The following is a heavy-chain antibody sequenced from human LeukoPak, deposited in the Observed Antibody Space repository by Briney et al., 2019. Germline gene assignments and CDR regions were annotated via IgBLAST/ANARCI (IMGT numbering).Heavy chain of an antibody. CDR2: IKEDGSEK. D-gene: IGHD2-21*02. J-gene: IGHJ4*02. Sequence: PGGSLRLSCAVSGFTFTRYYMSWVRQAPGKGLEWVANIKEDGSEKYYVESMKGRFTVSRDNAKNSLYLQMNSLRAEDTAVYYCARGDLVVTLEGPIDYWGQGTLVTVSS. CDR3: ARGDLVVTLEGPIDY. CDR1: GFTFTRYY. V-gene: IGHV3-7*01.